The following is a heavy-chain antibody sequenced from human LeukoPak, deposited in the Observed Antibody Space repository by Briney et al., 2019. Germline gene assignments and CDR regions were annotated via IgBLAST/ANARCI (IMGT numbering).Heavy chain of an antibody. CDR2: ISYDGNNK. CDR1: GFIFSNYA. CDR3: AREPPGGTTAADS. J-gene: IGHJ4*02. V-gene: IGHV3-30-3*01. D-gene: IGHD1/OR15-1a*01. Sequence: GGSLRLSCAASGFIFSNYAMSWVRQAPGKGLEWVAVISYDGNNKEYADSVKGRFTISRDNSKNTLFLLMNSLRVEDTAVYYCAREPPGGTTAADSWGQGTLVTVSS.